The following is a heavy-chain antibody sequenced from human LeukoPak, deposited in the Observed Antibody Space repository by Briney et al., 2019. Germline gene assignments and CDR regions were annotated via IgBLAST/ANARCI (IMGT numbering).Heavy chain of an antibody. J-gene: IGHJ6*03. CDR1: GGSISSSSYY. CDR2: IYYSGST. CDR3: ARMGRDGYNRYYYYYYMDV. V-gene: IGHV4-39*07. Sequence: KPSETLSLTCTVSGGSISSSSYYWGWIRQPPGKGLEWIGSIYYSGSTYYNPSLKSRVTISVDTSKNQFSLKLSSVTAADTAVYYCARMGRDGYNRYYYYYYMDVWGKGTTVTISS. D-gene: IGHD5-24*01.